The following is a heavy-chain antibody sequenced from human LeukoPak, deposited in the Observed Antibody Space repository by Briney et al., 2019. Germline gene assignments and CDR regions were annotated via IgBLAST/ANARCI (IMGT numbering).Heavy chain of an antibody. V-gene: IGHV3-30*02. J-gene: IGHJ4*02. CDR2: IRFDGSNQ. Sequence: GGSLRLSCATSGFTFNNYAMHWVRQAPGKGLEWVAFIRFDGSNQYYADSVKGRFTISKDNSKNTLLLQMNSLRREDTAVYYCATGKWELLPTFDYWGQGTLVTVSS. D-gene: IGHD1-26*01. CDR3: ATGKWELLPTFDY. CDR1: GFTFNNYA.